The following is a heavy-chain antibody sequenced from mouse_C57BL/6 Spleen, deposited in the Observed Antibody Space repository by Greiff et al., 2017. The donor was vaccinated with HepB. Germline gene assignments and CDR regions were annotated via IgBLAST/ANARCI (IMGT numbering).Heavy chain of an antibody. Sequence: QVHVKQPGAELVKPGASVKMSCKASGYTFTSYWITWVKQRPGQGLEWIGDIYPGSGSTNYNEKFKSKATLTVDTSSSTAYMQLSSLTSEDSAVYYCASYYYGSSNWYFDVWGTGTTVTVSS. CDR3: ASYYYGSSNWYFDV. CDR2: IYPGSGST. D-gene: IGHD1-1*01. V-gene: IGHV1-55*01. J-gene: IGHJ1*03. CDR1: GYTFTSYW.